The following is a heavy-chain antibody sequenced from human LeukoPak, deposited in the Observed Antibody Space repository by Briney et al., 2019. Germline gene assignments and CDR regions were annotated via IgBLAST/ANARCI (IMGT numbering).Heavy chain of an antibody. D-gene: IGHD3-10*01. CDR1: GFTVSSNY. CDR3: ARAMVRGVITSKYYYYGMDV. V-gene: IGHV3-66*01. J-gene: IGHJ6*02. Sequence: PGGSLRLSCAASGFTVSSNYMSWVRQAPGKGLEWVSVIYSGGSTYYADSVKGRFTISRDNSKNTLYLQMNSLRAEDTAVYYCARAMVRGVITSKYYYYGMDVWGQGTTVTVSS. CDR2: IYSGGST.